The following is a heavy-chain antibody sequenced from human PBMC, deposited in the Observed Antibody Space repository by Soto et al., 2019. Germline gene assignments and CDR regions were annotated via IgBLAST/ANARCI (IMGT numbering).Heavy chain of an antibody. CDR2: ISGYNANT. CDR1: GYSFTRYG. CDR3: ARMGDVPYYYYGLDV. J-gene: IGHJ6*02. D-gene: IGHD3-16*01. V-gene: IGHV1-18*01. Sequence: QVQLVQSGAEVKKPGASVKVSCKASGYSFTRYGISWVRQAPGQGLEWMGWISGYNANTNYPENLQGRVTMNTNTATRKAYMEVRNLISDDTAVYYCARMGDVPYYYYGLDVWGQGTTVTVSS.